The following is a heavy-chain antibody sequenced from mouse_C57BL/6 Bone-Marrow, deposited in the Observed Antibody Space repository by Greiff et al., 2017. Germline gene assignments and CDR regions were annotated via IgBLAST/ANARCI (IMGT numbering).Heavy chain of an antibody. V-gene: IGHV1-55*01. D-gene: IGHD2-5*01. CDR1: GYTFTSYW. CDR3: AREYYSNYVGYFDV. CDR2: IYPGSGST. J-gene: IGHJ1*03. Sequence: VQLQQPGAELVKPGASVKMSCKASGYTFTSYWITWVKQRPGQGLEWIGDIYPGSGSTNYNEKFKSKATLTVDTSSSTAYMQLSSLTSEDSAVYYCAREYYSNYVGYFDVWGTGTTVTVSS.